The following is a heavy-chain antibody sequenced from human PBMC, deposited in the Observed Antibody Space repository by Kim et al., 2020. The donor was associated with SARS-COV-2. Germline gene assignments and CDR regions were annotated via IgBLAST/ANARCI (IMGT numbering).Heavy chain of an antibody. CDR3: ARGAASRPPGNWFDP. CDR1: GYTFTSHA. V-gene: IGHV1-3*01. J-gene: IGHJ5*02. Sequence: ASVKVSCKASGYTFTSHAIHWVRQAPGQGPEWLGWINAGTGETKYSQNFHGRVTITRDTSATTAYMELSSLTSEDTTVYYCARGAASRPPGNWFDPWGQGTLVTVSS. CDR2: INAGTGET.